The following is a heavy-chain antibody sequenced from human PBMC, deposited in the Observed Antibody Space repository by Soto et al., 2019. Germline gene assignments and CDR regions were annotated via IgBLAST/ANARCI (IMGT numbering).Heavy chain of an antibody. CDR1: GFTFSGDW. CDR3: ADPFAAFDM. V-gene: IGHV3-74*01. Sequence: GGPLRPSFAASGFTFSGDWTHSVRQAAGKGLVWVSNINSDGSSTNYADSVKGRFTISRDNAKNTLYLQMNSLRAEDTAVYYCADPFAAFDMWGQGTMVTVSS. CDR2: INSDGSST. J-gene: IGHJ3*02.